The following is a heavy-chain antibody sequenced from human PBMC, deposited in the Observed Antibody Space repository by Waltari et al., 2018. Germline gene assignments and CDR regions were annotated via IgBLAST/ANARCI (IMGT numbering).Heavy chain of an antibody. CDR2: IYTGGDT. J-gene: IGHJ6*02. CDR3: ARGWIGTTSLGHDGMDV. V-gene: IGHV3-53*01. Sequence: EVQLVESGGGLIQPGRSLRLSCAVSRFTVSTYYMRWFRQAPGKGLEWVSVIYTGGDTYYADSVKGRFSISRDNSKNTLYLQMNSRRVEDTAIYYCARGWIGTTSLGHDGMDVWGQGTTVTVSS. CDR1: RFTVSTYY. D-gene: IGHD4-17*01.